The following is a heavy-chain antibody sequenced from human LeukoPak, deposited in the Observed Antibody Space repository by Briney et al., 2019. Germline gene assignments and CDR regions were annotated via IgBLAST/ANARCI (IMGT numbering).Heavy chain of an antibody. J-gene: IGHJ5*02. CDR2: ISSTGGST. D-gene: IGHD6-13*01. V-gene: IGHV3-23*01. Sequence: GGSLRLSCAASGFTLSSYAMSWVRQAPGKGLEWVSAISSTGGSTYYADSVKGRFTISRDNSKNTLYLQMNSLRAEDTAVYYCAKYGSSSWYIWIDPWGQGTLVTVSS. CDR3: AKYGSSSWYIWIDP. CDR1: GFTLSSYA.